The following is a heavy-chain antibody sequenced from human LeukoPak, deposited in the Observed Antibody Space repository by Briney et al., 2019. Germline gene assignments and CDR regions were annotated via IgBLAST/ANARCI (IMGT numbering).Heavy chain of an antibody. CDR2: IYYSGST. CDR1: GGSISSYY. J-gene: IGHJ6*02. D-gene: IGHD5-24*01. V-gene: IGHV4-59*01. Sequence: SETLSPTRTVSGGSISSYYWSWIRQPPGKGLEWIGYIYYSGSTNYNPSLKSRVTISVDTSKNQFSLKLSSVTAADTAVYYCARAVNGYNQYYYYYYGMDVWGQGTTVTVSS. CDR3: ARAVNGYNQYYYYYYGMDV.